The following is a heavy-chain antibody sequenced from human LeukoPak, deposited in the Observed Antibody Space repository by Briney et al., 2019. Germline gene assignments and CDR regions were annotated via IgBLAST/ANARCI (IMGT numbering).Heavy chain of an antibody. CDR3: ARDTSGYRRGSFDY. V-gene: IGHV4-59*01. CDR1: GGSINSYY. Sequence: PSETLSLTCTVSGGSINSYYWSWIRQPPGKGLEWIGYIYYSGSTNYNPSLKSRVTISLDTSNNQFSLKLISVTAADTAVYYCARDTSGYRRGSFDYWGQGTLVTVSS. CDR2: IYYSGST. J-gene: IGHJ4*02. D-gene: IGHD3-22*01.